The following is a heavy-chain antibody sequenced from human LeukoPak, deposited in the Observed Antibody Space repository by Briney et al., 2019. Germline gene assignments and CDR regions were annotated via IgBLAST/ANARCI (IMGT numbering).Heavy chain of an antibody. J-gene: IGHJ6*03. CDR1: GYTFTDSY. CDR2: INPNSGGT. V-gene: IGHV1-2*02. D-gene: IGHD1-1*01. CDR3: ARGGTGSSYYYHYMDV. Sequence: ASVKVSCKASGYTFTDSYIHWVRQAPGQGLEWMGWINPNSGGTNYAQKFQGRVTMTRDTSISTAYMELSRLRSDDTAVYYCARGGTGSSYYYHYMDVWGKGTTVTVSS.